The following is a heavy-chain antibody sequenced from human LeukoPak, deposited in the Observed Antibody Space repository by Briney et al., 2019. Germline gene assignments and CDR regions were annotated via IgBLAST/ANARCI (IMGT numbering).Heavy chain of an antibody. J-gene: IGHJ4*02. CDR2: INHSGST. Sequence: SETLSLTCAVYGGSFSGYYWSWIRQPPGKGLEWVGEINHSGSTNYNPSLKSRVTISVDTSKNQFSLKLSSVTAADTAVYYCARRTVTIFGVVITFDYWGQGTLVTVSS. CDR3: ARRTVTIFGVVITFDY. V-gene: IGHV4-34*01. CDR1: GGSFSGYY. D-gene: IGHD3-3*01.